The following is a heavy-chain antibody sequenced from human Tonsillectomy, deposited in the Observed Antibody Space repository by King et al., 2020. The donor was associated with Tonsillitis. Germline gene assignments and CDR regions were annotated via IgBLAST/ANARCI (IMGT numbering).Heavy chain of an antibody. J-gene: IGHJ4*02. CDR1: GFTFSSYG. Sequence: VQLVESGGGVVQPGRSLRLSCAASGFTFSSYGMHWVRQAPGKGLEWVAVISYDGSKKYYADSVKGRFTISRDNSKNTVNLQMNSLRAEDTAVYYCVTFDGSERQDYFDSWGQGTLVSVSS. V-gene: IGHV3-30*03. CDR3: VTFDGSERQDYFDS. D-gene: IGHD3-9*01. CDR2: ISYDGSKK.